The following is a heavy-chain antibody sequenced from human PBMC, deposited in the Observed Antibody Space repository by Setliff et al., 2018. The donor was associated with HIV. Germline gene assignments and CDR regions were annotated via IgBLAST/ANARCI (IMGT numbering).Heavy chain of an antibody. J-gene: IGHJ6*03. V-gene: IGHV1-8*02. CDR2: MNPSSGNT. Sequence: ASVKVSCKASGYTFSSYDINWVRQATGQGLEWMGWMNPSSGNTGYAQKFQGRVTMTRDTSISTAYMELNNLKFEDTAVYYCASARRDSYDRGRRNHYYIDVWGKGTTVTVSS. D-gene: IGHD3-22*01. CDR1: GYTFSSYD. CDR3: ASARRDSYDRGRRNHYYIDV.